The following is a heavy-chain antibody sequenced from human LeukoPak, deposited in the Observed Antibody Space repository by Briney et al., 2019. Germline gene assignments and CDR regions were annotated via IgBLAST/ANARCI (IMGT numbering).Heavy chain of an antibody. D-gene: IGHD3-22*01. J-gene: IGHJ4*02. Sequence: PGGSLRLSCAASGFTFSSYAMSWVRQAPGKGLEWVSAISGSGGSTYYADSVKGRFTISRDNSKNTLYLQMNSLRAENTAVYYCAKDLHYYDSLGFDYWGQGTLVTVSS. V-gene: IGHV3-23*01. CDR2: ISGSGGST. CDR1: GFTFSSYA. CDR3: AKDLHYYDSLGFDY.